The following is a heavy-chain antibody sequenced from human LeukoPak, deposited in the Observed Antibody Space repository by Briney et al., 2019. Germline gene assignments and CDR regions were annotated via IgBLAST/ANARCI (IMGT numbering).Heavy chain of an antibody. CDR2: IRYDANTE. CDR3: AKAREGTVVIDY. D-gene: IGHD1-1*01. CDR1: GFSFKYYG. Sequence: PGGSLRLSCAASGFSFKYYGMHWLRQAPGEGLEWLAFIRYDANTEYYADSVQGRFTISRDNSKNTLYLQINSLGPEDTALYYCAKAREGTVVIDYWGQGTLVTVSS. V-gene: IGHV3-30*02. J-gene: IGHJ4*02.